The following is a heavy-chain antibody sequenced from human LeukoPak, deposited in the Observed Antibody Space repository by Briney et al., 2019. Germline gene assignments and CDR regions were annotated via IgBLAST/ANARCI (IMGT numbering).Heavy chain of an antibody. J-gene: IGHJ3*02. CDR1: GFTVSSNY. CDR3: ARDYYYGSGSYNAFDI. V-gene: IGHV3-53*01. Sequence: PGGSLRLSCAASGFTVSSNYMSWVRQAPGKGLEWVSVIYSGGSTYYADSVKGRFTISRDNSKNTLYLQMNSLRAEDTAVYYCARDYYYGSGSYNAFDIWGQGTMVTVSS. CDR2: IYSGGST. D-gene: IGHD3-10*01.